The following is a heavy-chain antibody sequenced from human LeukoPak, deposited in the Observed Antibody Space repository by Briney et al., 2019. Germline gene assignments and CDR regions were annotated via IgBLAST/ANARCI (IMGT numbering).Heavy chain of an antibody. CDR1: GASIKSYY. V-gene: IGHV4-59*08. CDR2: IYYSGST. D-gene: IGHD3-16*02. CDR3: ARHAPPYDYIWGSFRPDFDY. J-gene: IGHJ4*02. Sequence: SETLSLTCSVSGASIKSYYWSWIRQPPGKGLEWIGYIYYSGSTKYNPSLKSRVTISVDTSKKQFSLRLNSVTAADTAVYYCARHAPPYDYIWGSFRPDFDYWGQGTLVTVSS.